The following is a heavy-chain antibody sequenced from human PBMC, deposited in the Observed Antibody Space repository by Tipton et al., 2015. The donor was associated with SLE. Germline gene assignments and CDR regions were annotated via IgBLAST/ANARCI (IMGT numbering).Heavy chain of an antibody. J-gene: IGHJ6*02. V-gene: IGHV4-59*08. CDR1: GGPIRPYY. Sequence: TLSLTCSVSGGPIRPYYWSWIRQPPNKGLEWIGFIYYSGSATYDPTLKSRVTISVDSPKNQVPLKLTSVTAADTAVYYCARRNRAFSYAMDVWGQGTTVTVSS. CDR2: IYYSGSA. CDR3: ARRNRAFSYAMDV. D-gene: IGHD1-14*01.